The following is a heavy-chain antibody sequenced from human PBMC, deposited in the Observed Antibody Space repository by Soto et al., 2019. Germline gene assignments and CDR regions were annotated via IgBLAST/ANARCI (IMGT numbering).Heavy chain of an antibody. J-gene: IGHJ4*02. CDR2: IYYSGST. D-gene: IGHD1-1*01. CDR1: EFTFSSYS. CDR3: ARVPDDFHFDY. V-gene: IGHV4-59*01. Sequence: GSLRLSCTASEFTFSSYSFNWVRQAPGKGLEWIGYIYYSGSTNYNPSLKSRVTISVDTSKNQFSLKLSSVTAADTAVYYCARVPDDFHFDYWGQGTLVTVSS.